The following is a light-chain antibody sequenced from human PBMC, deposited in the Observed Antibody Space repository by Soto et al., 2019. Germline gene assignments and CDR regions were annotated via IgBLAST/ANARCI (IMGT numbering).Light chain of an antibody. CDR2: GAS. CDR3: QQYGSSYRT. V-gene: IGKV3-20*01. CDR1: QSVSSSY. Sequence: EIVLTQSPGTLSLSPGERATLSYRASQSVSSSYLAWYQQKPGQAPRLLIYGASSRATGIPDRFSGSGSGTDFTLTISRLEPEDFAVYYCQQYGSSYRTFGQGTKVEIK. J-gene: IGKJ1*01.